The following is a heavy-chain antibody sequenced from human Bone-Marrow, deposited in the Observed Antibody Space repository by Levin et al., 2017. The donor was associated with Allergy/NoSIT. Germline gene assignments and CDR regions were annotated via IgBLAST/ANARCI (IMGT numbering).Heavy chain of an antibody. Sequence: GGSLRLSCAASGFTFSDLYIDWVRQAPGKGLEWVGRSRNKANSYSTEYAASVKGRFTVSRDESKNSLYLQMNSLKTEDTAVYYCAKRLRDAFDIWGHGTMVTVSS. V-gene: IGHV3-72*01. CDR1: GFTFSDLY. D-gene: IGHD4-17*01. CDR3: AKRLRDAFDI. CDR2: SRNKANSYST. J-gene: IGHJ3*02.